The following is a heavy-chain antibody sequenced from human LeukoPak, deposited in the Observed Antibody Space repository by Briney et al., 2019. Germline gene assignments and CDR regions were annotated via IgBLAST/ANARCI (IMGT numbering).Heavy chain of an antibody. Sequence: SLASAGSGFSFSSYAVGWVRQAPGKGLEWVSAISGSGGSTYYADSVKGRFTISRDNSKNTLYLQMNSLRAEDTAVYYCAKEDYYGSGSYYYYYGMDVWGQGTTVTVSS. V-gene: IGHV3-23*01. CDR2: ISGSGGST. D-gene: IGHD3-10*01. J-gene: IGHJ6*02. CDR1: GFSFSSYA. CDR3: AKEDYYGSGSYYYYYGMDV.